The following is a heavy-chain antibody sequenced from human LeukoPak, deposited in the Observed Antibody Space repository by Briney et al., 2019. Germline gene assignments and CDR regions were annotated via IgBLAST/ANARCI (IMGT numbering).Heavy chain of an antibody. V-gene: IGHV1-2*06. CDR1: GYTFTGYY. Sequence: GASVKVSCKASGYTFTGYYMHWVRQAPGQGLEWMGRINPNSGGTNYAQSFQGRVTMTRDTSISTVYMDLSRLRSDDTAVYYCAKDRGPQWWGSFDYWGQGTLVTVSS. D-gene: IGHD3-16*01. CDR2: INPNSGGT. CDR3: AKDRGPQWWGSFDY. J-gene: IGHJ4*02.